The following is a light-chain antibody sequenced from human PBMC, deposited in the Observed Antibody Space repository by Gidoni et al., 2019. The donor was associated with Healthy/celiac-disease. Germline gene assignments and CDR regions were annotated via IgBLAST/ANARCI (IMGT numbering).Light chain of an antibody. V-gene: IGKV3-20*01. J-gene: IGKJ1*01. CDR1: QSVSSSY. CDR3: QQYGSSPWT. Sequence: EIVLTQSPGTLSLSPGERATLSCRASQSVSSSYLAWYQQKPGQAPRLLSYGASSRATGIPDRLSGSGSGTDFTLTISRLEPEDFAVYYCQQYGSSPWTFGQGTKVKIK. CDR2: GAS.